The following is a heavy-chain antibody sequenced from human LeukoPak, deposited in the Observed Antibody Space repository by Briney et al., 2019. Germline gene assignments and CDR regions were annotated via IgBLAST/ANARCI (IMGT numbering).Heavy chain of an antibody. CDR1: GYTFTSYD. D-gene: IGHD3-10*01. V-gene: IGHV1-8*01. CDR2: MNPNSGNT. Sequence: ASVKVSCKASGYTFTSYDINWVRQATGQGLEWMGWMNPNSGNTGYAQKFQGRVTTTRNTSISTAYMELSSLRSEDTAVYYCARPLSMVRGVRSLGYWGQGTLVTVSS. J-gene: IGHJ4*02. CDR3: ARPLSMVRGVRSLGY.